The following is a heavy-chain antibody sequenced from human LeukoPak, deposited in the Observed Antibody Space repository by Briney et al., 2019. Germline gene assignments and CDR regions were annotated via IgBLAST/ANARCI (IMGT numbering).Heavy chain of an antibody. CDR1: GGSISSSSYY. CDR3: ARGSSSGWFLGDV. V-gene: IGHV4-39*07. Sequence: PSETLSLTCTVSGGSISSSSYYWGWIRQPPGKGLEWIGSIYHSGSTYYNPSLKSRVTISVDTSKNQFSLKLSSVTAADTAVYHCARGSSSGWFLGDVWGKGTTVTVSS. D-gene: IGHD6-19*01. J-gene: IGHJ6*04. CDR2: IYHSGST.